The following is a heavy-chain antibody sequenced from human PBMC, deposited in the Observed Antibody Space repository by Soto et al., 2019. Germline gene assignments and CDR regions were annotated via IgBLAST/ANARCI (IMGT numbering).Heavy chain of an antibody. Sequence: QLAESGGGVVQPGRSLRLSCAASGFTFSLYDMHWVRQVPGKGLEWLSVVSYDGAGDSDAGSVKCRFTISRYNSKKTMYLQMDSLTPGDTGVYYCAKDDLDVKGGSRVVGTGPVADLWGRGTLVTVSS. D-gene: IGHD2-21*02. V-gene: IGHV3-30*18. CDR2: VSYDGAGD. J-gene: IGHJ5*02. CDR1: GFTFSLYD. CDR3: AKDDLDVKGGSRVVGTGPVADL.